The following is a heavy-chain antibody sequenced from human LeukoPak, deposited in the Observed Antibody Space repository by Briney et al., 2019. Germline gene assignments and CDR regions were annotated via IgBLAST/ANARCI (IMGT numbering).Heavy chain of an antibody. Sequence: PGRSLRLSCAASGFTFDDYAMHWVRQAPGKGLEWVSGISWNSGSIGYADSVKGRFTISRDNAKNTLYLQMNSLRAEDTAVYYCVRVSRQGVGATLFDYWGQGTLVTVSS. CDR1: GFTFDDYA. J-gene: IGHJ4*02. CDR2: ISWNSGSI. V-gene: IGHV3-9*01. CDR3: VRVSRQGVGATLFDY. D-gene: IGHD1-26*01.